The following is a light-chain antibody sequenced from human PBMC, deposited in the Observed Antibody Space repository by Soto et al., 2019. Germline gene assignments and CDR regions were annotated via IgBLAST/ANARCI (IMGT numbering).Light chain of an antibody. CDR2: EVS. V-gene: IGLV2-14*01. CDR3: TSYRTGGPFV. CDR1: SSDVGGYNY. J-gene: IGLJ1*01. Sequence: QSALTQPASVSGSPGQSIAISCTGTSSDVGGYNYVSWYQQLPGKAPKLLISEVSNRPSGVSHRFSGSKSGNTASLTISGLPDEDEADYYCTSYRTGGPFVFGTGTKLTVL.